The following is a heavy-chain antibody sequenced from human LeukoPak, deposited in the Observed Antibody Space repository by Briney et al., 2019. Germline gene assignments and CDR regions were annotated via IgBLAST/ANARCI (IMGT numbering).Heavy chain of an antibody. CDR3: ASRGFASGYCSRNSCYDYYFYYMDV. CDR2: IYSGGST. D-gene: IGHD2-2*03. CDR1: GASIRSGTYY. V-gene: IGHV4-61*02. Sequence: TSQTLSLTCTVSGASIRSGTYYFTWIRQTAGKGLEWIGRIYSGGSTYYNPSLKSRVTISLDTSKNQFSLKLSSVTAADTAVYYCASRGFASGYCSRNSCYDYYFYYMDVWGKGTTVTVSS. J-gene: IGHJ6*03.